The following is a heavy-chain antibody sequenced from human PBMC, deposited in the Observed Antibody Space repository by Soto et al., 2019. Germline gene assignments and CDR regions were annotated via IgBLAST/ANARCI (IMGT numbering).Heavy chain of an antibody. CDR3: ARDHRIVVVVAARDYYYYGMDV. J-gene: IGHJ6*02. CDR1: GFTFSSYW. Sequence: GGSLRLSCAASGFTFSSYWMSWVRQAPGKGLEWVANIKQDGSEKYYVDSVKGRFTISRDNAKNSLYLQMNSLRAEDTAVYYCARDHRIVVVVAARDYYYYGMDVWGQGTTVTVSS. CDR2: IKQDGSEK. D-gene: IGHD2-15*01. V-gene: IGHV3-7*05.